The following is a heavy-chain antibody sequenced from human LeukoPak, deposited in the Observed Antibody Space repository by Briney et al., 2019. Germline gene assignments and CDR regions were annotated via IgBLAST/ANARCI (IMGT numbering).Heavy chain of an antibody. V-gene: IGHV3-48*03. CDR3: AREDTGVAFDI. D-gene: IGHD2-8*01. Sequence: GGSLRLSCTASGFIFSTCAMSWVRQAPGKGLEWVSYISGSGIKHYADSVKGRFTISRDNAKNSLYLQMNSLRVEDTAVYYCAREDTGVAFDIWGQGTTVTV. J-gene: IGHJ3*02. CDR1: GFIFSTCA. CDR2: ISGSGIK.